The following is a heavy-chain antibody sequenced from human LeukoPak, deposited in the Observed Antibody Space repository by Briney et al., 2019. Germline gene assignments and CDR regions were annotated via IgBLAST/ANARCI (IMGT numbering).Heavy chain of an antibody. CDR2: IKRKTEGGTT. V-gene: IGHV3-15*01. CDR3: TTGWFAP. CDR1: GLTFTNAW. Sequence: GGSLRLPCAASGLTFTNAWMSWVRQAPGKGLEWVGRIKRKTEGGTTDYAAPVKGRFTISRDDSENTLYLQMNSLKIEDTAVYYCTTGWFAPWGQGTLVTVSS. J-gene: IGHJ5*02.